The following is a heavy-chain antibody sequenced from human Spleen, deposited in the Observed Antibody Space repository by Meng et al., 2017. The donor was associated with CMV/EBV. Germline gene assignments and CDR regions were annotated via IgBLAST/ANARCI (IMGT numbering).Heavy chain of an antibody. CDR3: ARGIGASGYYFDN. Sequence: ASVKVSCKASGYSFSSYYMHWVRQAPGQGLEWMGWISTHNGNTNYVQKLQGRVTMTTDTSTSTAYMELRGLRSDDAAVYYCARGIGASGYYFDNWGQGTLVTVSS. CDR2: ISTHNGNT. V-gene: IGHV1-18*04. D-gene: IGHD4-17*01. J-gene: IGHJ4*02. CDR1: GYSFSSYY.